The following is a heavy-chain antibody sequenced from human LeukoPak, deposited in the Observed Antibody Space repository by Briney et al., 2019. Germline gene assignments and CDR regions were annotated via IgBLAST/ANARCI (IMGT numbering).Heavy chain of an antibody. CDR1: GGTFSSYA. V-gene: IGHV1-69*04. J-gene: IGHJ4*02. D-gene: IGHD6-19*01. CDR2: IIPILGIA. CDR3: ARGIAVAGTPLVF. Sequence: SVKVSCKASGGTFSSYAISWVRQAPGQGLEWMGRIIPILGIANYAQKFQGRVTITADKSTGTAYMELSSLRSEDTAVYYCARGIAVAGTPLVFWGQGTLVTVSS.